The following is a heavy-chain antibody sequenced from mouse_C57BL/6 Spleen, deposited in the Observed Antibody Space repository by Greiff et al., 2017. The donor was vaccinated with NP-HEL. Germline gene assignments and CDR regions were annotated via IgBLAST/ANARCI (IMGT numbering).Heavy chain of an antibody. CDR1: GFTFSSYA. J-gene: IGHJ4*01. CDR2: ISDGGSYT. V-gene: IGHV5-4*03. CDR3: ARRLLRDYYAMDY. D-gene: IGHD1-1*01. Sequence: EVQGVESGGGLVKPGGSLKLSCAASGFTFSSYAMSWVRQTPEKRLEWVATISDGGSYTYYPDNVKGRFTISRDNAKNNLYLQMSHLKSEDTAMYYCARRLLRDYYAMDYWGQGTSVTVSS.